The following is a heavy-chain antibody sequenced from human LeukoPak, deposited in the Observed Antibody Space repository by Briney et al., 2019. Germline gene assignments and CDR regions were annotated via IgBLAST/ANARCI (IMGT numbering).Heavy chain of an antibody. V-gene: IGHV3-9*01. CDR3: ARDPRYYDFWSGYYPHYYYYYMDV. CDR1: GFTFDDYA. D-gene: IGHD3-3*01. Sequence: GGSLRLSCAASGFTFDDYAMHWVRQAPGKGLEWVSGISWNSGSIGYADSVKGRFTISRDNAKNSLYLQMNSLRAEDTAVYYCARDPRYYDFWSGYYPHYYYYYMDVWGKGTTVTVSS. CDR2: ISWNSGSI. J-gene: IGHJ6*03.